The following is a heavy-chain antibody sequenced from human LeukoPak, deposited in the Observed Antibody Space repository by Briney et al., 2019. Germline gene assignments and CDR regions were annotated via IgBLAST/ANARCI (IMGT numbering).Heavy chain of an antibody. Sequence: SETLSLTCAVYGGSFSGYYWSWIRQPPGKGLEWIGEINHSGSTNYNPSLKSRVTISVDTSKNQFSLKLSSVTAADTAVYYCAREIPFRYFDLWGRGTLVSVSS. V-gene: IGHV4-34*01. CDR2: INHSGST. J-gene: IGHJ2*01. CDR1: GGSFSGYY. D-gene: IGHD2-2*01. CDR3: AREIPFRYFDL.